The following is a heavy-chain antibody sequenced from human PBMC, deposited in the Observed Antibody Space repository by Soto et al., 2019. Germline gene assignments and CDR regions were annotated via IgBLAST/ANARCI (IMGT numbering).Heavy chain of an antibody. J-gene: IGHJ3*02. Sequence: EVQLVESGGGLVKPGGSLRLSCAASGFTFSSYSMNWVRQAPGKGPEWVSSISSSSSYIYYADSVKGRFTISRDNAKNSLYLQMNSLRAEDTAVYYCARRRDPTRDAFDIWGQGTMVTVSS. CDR3: ARRRDPTRDAFDI. CDR2: ISSSSSYI. V-gene: IGHV3-21*01. CDR1: GFTFSSYS. D-gene: IGHD2-2*01.